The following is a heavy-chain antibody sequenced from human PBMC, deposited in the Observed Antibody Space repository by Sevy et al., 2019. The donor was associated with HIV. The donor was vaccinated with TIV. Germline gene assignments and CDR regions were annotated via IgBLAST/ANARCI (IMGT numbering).Heavy chain of an antibody. Sequence: GGSLRLSCAASGFTFSSYTMNWVRQAPGKGLEWVASISSSSSRLYYADSLEGRFTISRDNAKNSLFLQMNSLRAEDTAVYYCAREGITIPFDYWGQGTLVTVSS. CDR2: ISSSSSRL. CDR1: GFTFSSYT. V-gene: IGHV3-21*01. D-gene: IGHD2-21*01. J-gene: IGHJ4*02. CDR3: AREGITIPFDY.